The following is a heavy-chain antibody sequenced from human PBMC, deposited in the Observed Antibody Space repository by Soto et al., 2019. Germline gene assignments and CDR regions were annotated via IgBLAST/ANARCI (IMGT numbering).Heavy chain of an antibody. CDR2: INAGNGNT. D-gene: IGHD6-19*01. Sequence: ASVKVSCKASGYTFTSYAMHWVRQAPGQRLEWMGWINAGNGNTKYSQKFQGRVTITRDTSASTAYMELSSLRSEDTAVYYCARHTPGGCGWPNDAFDIWGQGTMVTVSS. CDR1: GYTFTSYA. V-gene: IGHV1-3*01. J-gene: IGHJ3*02. CDR3: ARHTPGGCGWPNDAFDI.